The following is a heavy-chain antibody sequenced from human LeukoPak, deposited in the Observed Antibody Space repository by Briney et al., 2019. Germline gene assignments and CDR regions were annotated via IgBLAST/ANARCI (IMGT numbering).Heavy chain of an antibody. CDR3: ARGVDCSSTSCYNHYYYMDV. J-gene: IGHJ6*03. D-gene: IGHD2-2*02. CDR1: GYTFTGYY. V-gene: IGHV1-2*02. CDR2: INPNSGGT. Sequence: ASVMVSCKASGYTFTGYYMHWVRQAPGQGLEWMGWINPNSGGTNYAQKFQGRVTMTRDTSISTAYMELSRLRSDDTAVYYCARGVDCSSTSCYNHYYYMDVWGKGTTVTVSS.